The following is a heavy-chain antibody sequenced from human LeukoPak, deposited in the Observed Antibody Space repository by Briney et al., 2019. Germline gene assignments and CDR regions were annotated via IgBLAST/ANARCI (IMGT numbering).Heavy chain of an antibody. D-gene: IGHD1-26*01. Sequence: GGSLRLSCAASGFTFSSYAMSWVRQAPGKGLEWVSGITASGTATYYADSVKGRFSTSRDNAKNTLYLQMNSLRAEDTAVYYCASGRLVGAPDYWGQGTLVTVSS. CDR3: ASGRLVGAPDY. CDR2: ITASGTAT. CDR1: GFTFSSYA. V-gene: IGHV3-23*01. J-gene: IGHJ4*02.